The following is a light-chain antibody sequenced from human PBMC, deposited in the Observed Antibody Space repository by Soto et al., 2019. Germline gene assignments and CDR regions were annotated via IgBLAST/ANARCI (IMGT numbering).Light chain of an antibody. CDR1: QYINTR. Sequence: DIVLRQSPPTLSSFPGDRVTLTCRASQYINTRLAWYQHRPGQAPRLLIYQTSIRAAGIPARFSASGTGTDFTLTISDVQPEDFAVYYCQQRSNWPQTFGQGSKV. CDR3: QQRSNWPQT. CDR2: QTS. V-gene: IGKV3-11*01. J-gene: IGKJ1*01.